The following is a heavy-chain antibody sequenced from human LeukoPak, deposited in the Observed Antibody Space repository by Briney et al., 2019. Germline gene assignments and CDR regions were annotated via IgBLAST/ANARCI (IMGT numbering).Heavy chain of an antibody. J-gene: IGHJ6*02. CDR3: ARDFIVVAKPPRYYYYYGMDV. D-gene: IGHD2-15*01. V-gene: IGHV1-69*01. Sequence: SVKVSCKASGGTFSSYAISWVRQAPGQGLEWMGGIIPIFGTANYAQKFQGRVTITADESTSTAYMELSSLRSEDTAVYYCARDFIVVAKPPRYYYYYGMDVWGQGTTVTVSS. CDR2: IIPIFGTA. CDR1: GGTFSSYA.